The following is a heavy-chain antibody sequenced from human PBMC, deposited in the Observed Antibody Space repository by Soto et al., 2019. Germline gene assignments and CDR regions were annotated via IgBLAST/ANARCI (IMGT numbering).Heavy chain of an antibody. CDR1: GDSITRANW. CDR2: IYHNGST. CDR3: ARARGAIFGVVIPKWFDP. J-gene: IGHJ5*02. Sequence: SETLSLTCAVSGDSITRANWWSWVRQSPRKGLEWLGEIYHNGSTNYNPSLKSRVAISVDKAKNQFSLKLTSVTAADTAVYYCARARGAIFGVVIPKWFDPCGQGTLVTVSS. V-gene: IGHV4-4*02. D-gene: IGHD3-3*01.